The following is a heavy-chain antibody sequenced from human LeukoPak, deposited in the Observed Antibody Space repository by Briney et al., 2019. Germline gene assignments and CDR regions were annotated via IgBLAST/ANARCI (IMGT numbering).Heavy chain of an antibody. CDR2: VNADGGNT. CDR3: TKRVKYGGTWDHFAD. V-gene: IGHV3-23*01. J-gene: IGHJ4*02. Sequence: GGSLRLSCAASGFTFDNYRMSRVRQAPGKGLEWVSTVNADGGNTYYADSVKGRFTISRDNSKSTLILQMNSLRVEDTALYYCTKRVKYGGTWDHFADWGQGTLVTVSS. CDR1: GFTFDNYR. D-gene: IGHD1-26*01.